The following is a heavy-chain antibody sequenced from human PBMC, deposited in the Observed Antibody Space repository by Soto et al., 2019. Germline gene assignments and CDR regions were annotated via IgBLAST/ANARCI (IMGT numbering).Heavy chain of an antibody. Sequence: QVQLQESGPGLVKPSETLSLTCTVSGDSIGRYYWSWIRLYPGKGLEWIGYIYYSGETNYNPSVKSRVTISVDRTKNQFSLKLSSVTAADTAVYYCARDQGGEFLKGSGMEVWGQGTTVTVSS. V-gene: IGHV4-59*01. CDR3: ARDQGGEFLKGSGMEV. CDR2: IYYSGET. CDR1: GDSIGRYY. J-gene: IGHJ6*02. D-gene: IGHD3-10*01.